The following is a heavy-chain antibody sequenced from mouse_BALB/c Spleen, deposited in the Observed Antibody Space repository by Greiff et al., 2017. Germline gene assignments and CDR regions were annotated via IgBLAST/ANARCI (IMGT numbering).Heavy chain of an antibody. CDR2: INSNGGST. CDR3: ARAPDGYYAMDY. D-gene: IGHD2-3*01. Sequence: EVQLVESGGGLVQPGGSLKLSCAASGFTFSSYGMSWVRQTPDKRLELVATINSNGGSTYYPDSVKGRFTISRDNAKNTLYLQMSSLKSEDTAMYYCARAPDGYYAMDYWGQGTSVTVSS. J-gene: IGHJ4*01. CDR1: GFTFSSYG. V-gene: IGHV5-6-3*01.